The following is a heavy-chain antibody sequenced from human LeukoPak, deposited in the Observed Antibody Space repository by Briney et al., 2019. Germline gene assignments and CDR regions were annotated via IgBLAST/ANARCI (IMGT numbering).Heavy chain of an antibody. D-gene: IGHD3-22*01. V-gene: IGHV3-7*01. J-gene: IGHJ5*02. CDR1: GFTFSDYY. CDR2: IKQDGNEK. CDR3: ARTVRGRYYDSSGYPDH. Sequence: GGSLRLSCAASGFTFSDYYMSWIRQAPGKGLEWVANIKQDGNEKYYVDSVSGRFTISRDNAKNSLYLQMNSLRAEDTAVYYCARTVRGRYYDSSGYPDHWGQGTLVTVSS.